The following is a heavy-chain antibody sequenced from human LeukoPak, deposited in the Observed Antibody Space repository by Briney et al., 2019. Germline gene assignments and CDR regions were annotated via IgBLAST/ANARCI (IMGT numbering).Heavy chain of an antibody. CDR3: ARSRVTAAGSKGSWFDP. CDR1: GYTFTGYY. J-gene: IGHJ5*02. V-gene: IGHV1-2*02. CDR2: INPNSGGT. D-gene: IGHD6-13*01. Sequence: GASVKVSCKASGYTFTGYYMHWVRQAPGQGLEWMGWINPNSGGTNYAQKFQGRVTMTRDTSISTAYMELSRLRSDDTAVYYCARSRVTAAGSKGSWFDPWGQGTLVTVSS.